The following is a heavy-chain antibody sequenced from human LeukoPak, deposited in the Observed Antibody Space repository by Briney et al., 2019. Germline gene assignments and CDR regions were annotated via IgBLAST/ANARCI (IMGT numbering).Heavy chain of an antibody. Sequence: HSGGSLRLSCAASGFTFDDYTMHWVRQAPGKGLGWVSLISWDGGSTYYADSVKGRFTISRDNSKNSLYLQMNSLRTEDTALYYCAKAGYCSGGSCYDYMDVWGKGTTVTVSS. CDR3: AKAGYCSGGSCYDYMDV. CDR1: GFTFDDYT. V-gene: IGHV3-43*01. D-gene: IGHD2-15*01. CDR2: ISWDGGST. J-gene: IGHJ6*03.